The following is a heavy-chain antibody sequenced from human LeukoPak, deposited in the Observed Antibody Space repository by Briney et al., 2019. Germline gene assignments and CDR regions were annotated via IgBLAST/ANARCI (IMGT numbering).Heavy chain of an antibody. CDR3: ASLVIAVAWGTPDAFDI. CDR1: GGSISGYY. J-gene: IGHJ3*02. D-gene: IGHD6-19*01. CDR2: IYASGST. Sequence: PSETLSLTCTVSGGSISGYYWSWIRQPAGKGLEWIGRIYASGSTNYNPSLKSRVTMSVDTSNNQFSLKLNSVTAADTAVYYCASLVIAVAWGTPDAFDIWGQGTMVTVSS. V-gene: IGHV4-4*07.